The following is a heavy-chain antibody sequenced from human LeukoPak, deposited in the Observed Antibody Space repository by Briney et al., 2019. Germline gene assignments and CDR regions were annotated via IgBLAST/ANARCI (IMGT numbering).Heavy chain of an antibody. Sequence: PGGSLRLSCAASGFTFSSYGMHWVRQAPGKGLEWVSSISSSSSYIYYADSVKGRFTISRDNAKNSLYLQMNSLRAEDTAVYYCARGTKLRGSQTYSSSWYVDWYFDLWGRGTLVTVSS. J-gene: IGHJ2*01. D-gene: IGHD6-13*01. CDR1: GFTFSSYG. CDR2: ISSSSSYI. CDR3: ARGTKLRGSQTYSSSWYVDWYFDL. V-gene: IGHV3-21*01.